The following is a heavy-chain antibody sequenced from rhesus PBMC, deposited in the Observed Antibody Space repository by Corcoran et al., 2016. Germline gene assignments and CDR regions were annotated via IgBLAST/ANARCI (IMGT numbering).Heavy chain of an antibody. V-gene: IGHV2-95*01. J-gene: IGHJ4*01. CDR1: GFLITPIGQG. CDR2: IYWNDSK. Sequence: ATLKELGPPLGKPTQPPPLTGPFFGFLITPIGQGVGWIRQPPGKALEWLANIYWNDSKYYSTSLKSRLTISKDTSKNQVVLTMTNMDPVDTATYYCARVRGGSSSYFPWGQGVLVTVSS. CDR3: ARVRGGSSSYFP. D-gene: IGHD6-43*01.